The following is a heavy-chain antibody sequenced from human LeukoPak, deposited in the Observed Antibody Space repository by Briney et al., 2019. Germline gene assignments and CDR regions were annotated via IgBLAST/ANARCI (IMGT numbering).Heavy chain of an antibody. V-gene: IGHV3-30*18. CDR2: ISYDGSNK. CDR1: GFTFSSYG. D-gene: IGHD1-26*01. Sequence: PGRSLRLSCAASGFTFSSYGMHWVRQAPGKGLEWVAVISYDGSNKYYADSVKGRFTISRDNSKNTLYLQMNSLRAEDTAVYYCAKDTAVGRPMDVWGKGTTVTVSS. J-gene: IGHJ6*04. CDR3: AKDTAVGRPMDV.